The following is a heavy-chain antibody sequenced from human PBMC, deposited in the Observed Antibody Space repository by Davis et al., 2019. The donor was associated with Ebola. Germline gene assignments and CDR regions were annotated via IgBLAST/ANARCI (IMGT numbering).Heavy chain of an antibody. D-gene: IGHD1-26*01. CDR2: ISSSSGTI. V-gene: IGHV3-48*02. CDR1: GFTFSSHS. J-gene: IGHJ4*02. Sequence: GESLKISCAASGFTFSSHSMNWVRQAPGKGLEWVSYISSSSGTIYYADSVKGRFTISRDNAENSLYLQMNSLTDEDTAVYYCARDGRYELFDYWGQGTLVSVSS. CDR3: ARDGRYELFDY.